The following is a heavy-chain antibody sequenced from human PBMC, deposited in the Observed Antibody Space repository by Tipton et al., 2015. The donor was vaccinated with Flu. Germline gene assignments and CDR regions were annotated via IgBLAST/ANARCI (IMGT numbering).Heavy chain of an antibody. J-gene: IGHJ3*02. CDR3: ARAGQPDAFDI. CDR2: IYHSGST. CDR1: GYSISSGYY. V-gene: IGHV4-38-2*01. Sequence: TLSLTCAVSGYSISSGYYWGWIRQPPGKGLEWIGSIYHSGSTYYNPSLKSRVTISVDTSKNQFSLKLSSVTAADTAVYYCARAGQPDAFDIWGQGTMVTVSS.